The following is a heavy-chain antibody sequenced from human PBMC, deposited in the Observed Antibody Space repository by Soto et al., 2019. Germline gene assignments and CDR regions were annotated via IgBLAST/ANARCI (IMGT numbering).Heavy chain of an antibody. V-gene: IGHV3-30*02. Sequence: DSVKGRFTISRDNSKNTLYLQMNSLRAEDTAVYYCAKDKVRRRAAAPLEYWGQGTLVTVSS. J-gene: IGHJ4*02. CDR3: AKDKVRRRAAAPLEY. D-gene: IGHD6-13*01.